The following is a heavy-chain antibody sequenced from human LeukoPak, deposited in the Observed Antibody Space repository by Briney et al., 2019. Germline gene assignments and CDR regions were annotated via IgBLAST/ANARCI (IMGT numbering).Heavy chain of an antibody. Sequence: SETLSLTCAVSGGSISSGGYSWSWIRQPPGKGLEWIGYISYSGTTNYNPSLKSRVTFSVDTSKDQFSLKLTSVTAADTAVYYCARLGSYQDCWGQGTLVTVSS. CDR2: ISYSGTT. CDR3: ARLGSYQDC. D-gene: IGHD1-26*01. CDR1: GGSISSGGYS. V-gene: IGHV4-61*08. J-gene: IGHJ4*02.